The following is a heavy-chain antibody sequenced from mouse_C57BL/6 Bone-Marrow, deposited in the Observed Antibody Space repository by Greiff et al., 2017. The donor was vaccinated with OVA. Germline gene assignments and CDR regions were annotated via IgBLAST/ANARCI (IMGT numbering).Heavy chain of an antibody. CDR3: AREGNWDYFDY. CDR2: IEPSDSYT. CDR1: GYTFTSYW. Sequence: VQLQQSGAELVKPGASVKLSCKASGYTFTSYWMQWVKQRPGQGLEWIGEIEPSDSYTNYNQKFKGKATLTVDTSSSTAYMQLSSLTSEDSAVYYCAREGNWDYFDYWGQGTTLTVSS. D-gene: IGHD4-1*01. V-gene: IGHV1-50*01. J-gene: IGHJ2*01.